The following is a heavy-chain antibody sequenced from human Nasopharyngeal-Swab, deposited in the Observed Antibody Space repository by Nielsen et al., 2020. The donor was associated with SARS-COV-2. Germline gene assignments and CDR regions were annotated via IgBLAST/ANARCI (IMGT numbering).Heavy chain of an antibody. J-gene: IGHJ3*02. V-gene: IGHV4-31*02. Sequence: WIRQLPGKGLEWIGYIYYSGSTYYNPSLKSRVTISVDTSKNQFSLKLSSVTAADTAVYYCARETIPYDSSGFDAFDIWGQGTMVTVSS. CDR3: ARETIPYDSSGFDAFDI. CDR2: IYYSGST. D-gene: IGHD3-22*01.